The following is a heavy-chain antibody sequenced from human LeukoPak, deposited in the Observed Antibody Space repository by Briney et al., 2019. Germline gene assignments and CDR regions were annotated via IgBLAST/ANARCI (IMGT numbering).Heavy chain of an antibody. CDR1: GDSVSSNSAA. CDR2: TYYRSKWYN. V-gene: IGHV6-1*01. CDR3: AREAQDIVVVTAAMPVDYYYGMDV. Sequence: SQTLSLTCAISGDSVSSNSAAWNWIRQSPSRGLEWLGRTYYRSKWYNDYAVSVKSRIIINPDTSKNQFYLQLNSVPPEATAVYYCAREAQDIVVVTAAMPVDYYYGMDVWGQGTTVTVSS. J-gene: IGHJ6*02. D-gene: IGHD2-2*01.